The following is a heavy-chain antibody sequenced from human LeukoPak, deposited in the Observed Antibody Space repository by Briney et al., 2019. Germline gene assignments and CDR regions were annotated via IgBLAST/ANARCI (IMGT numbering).Heavy chain of an antibody. J-gene: IGHJ4*02. Sequence: GESLQISCKASGYSFTSYWIGWVRQMPGKGLEWMGIIYPGDSDTRYSPSFQGQVTISADKSISTAYLQWSSLKASDTAMYYCARQHALGPNIGDYVDYWGQGTLVTVSS. CDR3: ARQHALGPNIGDYVDY. D-gene: IGHD2-8*01. V-gene: IGHV5-51*01. CDR1: GYSFTSYW. CDR2: IYPGDSDT.